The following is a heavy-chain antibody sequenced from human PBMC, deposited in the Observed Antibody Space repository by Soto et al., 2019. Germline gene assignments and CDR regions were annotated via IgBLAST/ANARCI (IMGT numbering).Heavy chain of an antibody. CDR1: GGSVSSSSFF. D-gene: IGHD4-4*01. J-gene: IGHJ6*02. Sequence: SETLSLTCTVSGGSVSSSSFFWGWIRQSPGKGLEWIGSIYYSGTTYYNPSLKSRVTISVDTSKSQFSLKVSSVTAADTAVYYCARHTATSVTWFYGMDVWGQGTTVTVYS. CDR2: IYYSGTT. V-gene: IGHV4-39*01. CDR3: ARHTATSVTWFYGMDV.